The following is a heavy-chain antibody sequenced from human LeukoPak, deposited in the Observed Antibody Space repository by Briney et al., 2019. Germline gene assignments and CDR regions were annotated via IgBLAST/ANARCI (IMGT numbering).Heavy chain of an antibody. Sequence: SETLSLTCTVSGGSVSSGSYYWSWIRQPPGKGLEWVGHIYYLGSTNYNPSLKSRVTISIDTSKNYFSLKLNSVIAADTAVYYCARDRPGSYWYFDLWGRGTLVTVSS. V-gene: IGHV4-61*03. D-gene: IGHD3-10*01. CDR2: IYYLGST. J-gene: IGHJ2*01. CDR3: ARDRPGSYWYFDL. CDR1: GGSVSSGSYY.